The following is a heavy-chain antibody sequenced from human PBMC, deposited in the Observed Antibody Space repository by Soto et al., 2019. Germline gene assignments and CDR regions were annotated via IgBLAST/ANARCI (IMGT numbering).Heavy chain of an antibody. CDR1: GGSITSSY. Sequence: QVQLQESGPGLVKPSETLSLMCTVSGGSITSSYWSWIRQPQGKVLEWIGYIYYSGSTNYNPSLKSRVTISVDTSKNQFSLQRSSVTAADTAVDYCARERRDGYKHYFDYWGQGTLVTVSS. CDR3: ARERRDGYKHYFDY. V-gene: IGHV4-59*01. D-gene: IGHD5-12*01. J-gene: IGHJ4*02. CDR2: IYYSGST.